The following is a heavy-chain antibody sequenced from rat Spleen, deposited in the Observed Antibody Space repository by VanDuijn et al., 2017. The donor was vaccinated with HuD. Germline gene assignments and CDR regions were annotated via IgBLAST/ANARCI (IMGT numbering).Heavy chain of an antibody. CDR3: ARSYGYTFLFDY. J-gene: IGHJ2*01. CDR1: GFTFNNYW. Sequence: EVQLVESGGGLVQPGRSLKLSCVASGFTFNNYWMTWIRQAPGKGLEWVASITNPGGSTYYPASVKGRFTISRDKAKSNLYLQMKSLRSEDTATYYCARSYGYTFLFDYWGKGVMVTVSS. V-gene: IGHV5-31*01. CDR2: ITNPGGST. D-gene: IGHD1-9*01.